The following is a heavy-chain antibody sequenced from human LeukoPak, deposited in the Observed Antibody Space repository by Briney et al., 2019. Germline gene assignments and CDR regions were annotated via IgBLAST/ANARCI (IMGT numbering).Heavy chain of an antibody. J-gene: IGHJ4*02. V-gene: IGHV3-30*02. CDR1: GFTFSSYG. CDR3: AKKYSGYGERDY. CDR2: IRYDGSNK. D-gene: IGHD5-12*01. Sequence: GGSLRLSCAASGFTFSSYGMHRVRQAPGKGLEWVAFIRYDGSNKYYADSVKGRFTISRDNSKNTLYLQTNSLRAEDMAVYYCAKKYSGYGERDYWGQGTLVTVSS.